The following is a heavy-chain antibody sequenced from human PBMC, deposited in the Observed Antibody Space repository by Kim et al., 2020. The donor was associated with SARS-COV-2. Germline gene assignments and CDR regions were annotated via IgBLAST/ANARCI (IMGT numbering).Heavy chain of an antibody. CDR1: GDSMNSYNYF. Sequence: SETLSLTCAVSGDSMNSYNYFWGWIRQPPGKGLEWVGNIFHSGNTNYNPSLESRISMSVDTSRKQFSLNLRSVTAADTAVYYCARLAPNSRDYWGQGTLGTASS. CDR2: IFHSGNT. CDR3: ARLAPNSRDY. J-gene: IGHJ4*02. V-gene: IGHV4-39*01. D-gene: IGHD3-22*01.